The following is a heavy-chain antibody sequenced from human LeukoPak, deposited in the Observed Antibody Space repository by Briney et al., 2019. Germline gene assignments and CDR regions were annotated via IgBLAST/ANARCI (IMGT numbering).Heavy chain of an antibody. CDR2: IYYSGST. V-gene: IGHV4-39*07. J-gene: IGHJ4*02. CDR3: ATSAPPAPYSSSSEAGSVGY. CDR1: GGSISSSSYY. Sequence: PSETLSLTCTVSGGSISSSSYYWGWIRQPPGKGLEWIGSIYYSGSTYYNPSLKSRVTISVDTSKNQFSLKLSSVTAADTAVYYCATSAPPAPYSSSSEAGSVGYWGQGTLVTVSS. D-gene: IGHD6-6*01.